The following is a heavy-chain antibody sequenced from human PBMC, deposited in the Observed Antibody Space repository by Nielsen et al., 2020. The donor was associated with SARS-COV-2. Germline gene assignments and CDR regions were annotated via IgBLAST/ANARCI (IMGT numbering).Heavy chain of an antibody. V-gene: IGHV3-21*01. CDR2: ISSSSSYI. J-gene: IGHJ4*02. CDR1: GFTFSSYS. D-gene: IGHD3-10*01. CDR3: ARDQITMVRGVIDY. Sequence: GESLKISCAVSGFTFSSYSMNRVRQAPGRGLEWVPSISSSSSYIYYADSVKGRFTISRDNAKNSLYLQMDSLRAEDTAVYYCARDQITMVRGVIDYWGQGTLVTVSS.